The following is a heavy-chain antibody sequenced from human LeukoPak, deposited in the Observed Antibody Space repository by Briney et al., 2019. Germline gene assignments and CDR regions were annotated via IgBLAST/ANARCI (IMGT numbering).Heavy chain of an antibody. Sequence: LAGESLRLSCVASGFNFKDYAMTWVRQAPGKGLEWVSSVSGSGGTTFSSDSVKGRFTISRDNSYNTLYLQMNSLRAEDTALYYCARDPRLYHSRPYYFDSWGQGTLVTVSS. CDR3: ARDPRLYHSRPYYFDS. CDR2: VSGSGGTT. D-gene: IGHD3-10*01. V-gene: IGHV3-23*01. CDR1: GFNFKDYA. J-gene: IGHJ4*02.